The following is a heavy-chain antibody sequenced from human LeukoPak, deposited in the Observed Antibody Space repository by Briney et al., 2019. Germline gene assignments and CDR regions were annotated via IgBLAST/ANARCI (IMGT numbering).Heavy chain of an antibody. D-gene: IGHD3-10*01. CDR1: GFTFNDYW. J-gene: IGHJ4*02. Sequence: GGSLRLSCAASGFTFNDYWMSWVRQAPGKGLEWAANIKQDGSEKYYVDSVKGRFTISRDNAKNSLYLQMNSLRAEDTAVYYCARGRREVPLDYRGQGTLVTVSS. CDR2: IKQDGSEK. CDR3: ARGRREVPLDY. V-gene: IGHV3-7*01.